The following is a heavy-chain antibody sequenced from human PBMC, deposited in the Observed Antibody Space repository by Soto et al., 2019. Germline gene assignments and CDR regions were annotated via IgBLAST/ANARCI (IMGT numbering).Heavy chain of an antibody. Sequence: PSETLSLTCTVSGCSISSYDWSWIRQPPGKGLEWIGYIYYSGSTNYNPSLKSRVTISVDTSKNQFSLKLSSVTAADTAVYYCARRTWDCSGGSCYYYYYYMDVWGKGTTVTVSS. J-gene: IGHJ6*03. D-gene: IGHD2-15*01. CDR1: GCSISSYD. CDR2: IYYSGST. V-gene: IGHV4-59*12. CDR3: ARRTWDCSGGSCYYYYYYMDV.